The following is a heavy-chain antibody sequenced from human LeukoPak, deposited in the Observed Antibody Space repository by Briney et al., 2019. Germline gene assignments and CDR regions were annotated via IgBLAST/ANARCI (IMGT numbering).Heavy chain of an antibody. J-gene: IGHJ4*02. CDR3: ARSQYSSSSSDY. CDR1: GFTFSSYE. CDR2: ISSSGSSI. V-gene: IGHV3-48*03. Sequence: PGGSLRLSCAASGFTFSSYEMNWVRQAPGKGLEWVSYISSSGSSIYYADSVKGRFTISRDNAKNSLYLQMNSLRAEDTAVYYCARSQYSSSSSDYWGQGILVTVSS. D-gene: IGHD6-6*01.